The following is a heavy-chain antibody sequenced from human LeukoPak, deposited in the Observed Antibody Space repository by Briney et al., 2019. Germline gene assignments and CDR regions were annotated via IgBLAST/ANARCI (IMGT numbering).Heavy chain of an antibody. CDR2: IKQDGSEK. Sequence: GGSLTLSCAASAFTFSSYSMSWVRQAPGKGLEWVANIKQDGSEKYYVDSVKGGFTISRDSAKNSLYLQMNSLRAEETAVYYCARLGASYVWGSYRYTFFFDYWGQGTLVTVSS. CDR3: ARLGASYVWGSYRYTFFFDY. V-gene: IGHV3-7*01. CDR1: AFTFSSYS. D-gene: IGHD3-16*02. J-gene: IGHJ4*02.